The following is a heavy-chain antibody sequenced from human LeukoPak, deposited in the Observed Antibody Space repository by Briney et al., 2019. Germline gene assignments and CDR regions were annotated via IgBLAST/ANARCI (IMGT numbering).Heavy chain of an antibody. CDR1: GLMLRSYW. D-gene: IGHD6-19*01. J-gene: IGHJ4*02. CDR2: IKEDGSEI. V-gene: IGHV3-7*01. Sequence: GGPLTLPCAASGLMLRSYWMRWLREAREEGREGVANIKEDGSEIYYVGSVKGRFTISRDNAKNSLYLQMHSLRGEDTCVYYCARDPRRDSSGCYYWGQGILVTVSS. CDR3: ARDPRRDSSGCYY.